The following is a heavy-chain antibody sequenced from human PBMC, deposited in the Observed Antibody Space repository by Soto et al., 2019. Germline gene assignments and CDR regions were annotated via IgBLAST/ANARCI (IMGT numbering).Heavy chain of an antibody. D-gene: IGHD6-19*01. CDR2: INVGNGNT. CDR1: GYTYISYS. V-gene: IGHV1-3*05. CDR3: AREKWGSGSRWLDP. Sequence: QVQVVQSGAGEKKPGASVKVSCKASGYTYISYSMHWVRQDPGPRLEWMGWINVGNGNTKYSQNFQGRVTINQDTSASTAYMELSSLTSEDTAVYYCAREKWGSGSRWLDPWGQGTLVTVSS. J-gene: IGHJ5*02.